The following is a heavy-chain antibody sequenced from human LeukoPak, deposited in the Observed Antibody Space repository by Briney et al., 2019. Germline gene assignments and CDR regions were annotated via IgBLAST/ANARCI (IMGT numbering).Heavy chain of an antibody. V-gene: IGHV3-66*01. D-gene: IGHD3-22*01. J-gene: IGHJ4*02. CDR3: ARDRGAYYYETGY. CDR1: GFSFTNAW. CDR2: IYSSGDT. Sequence: PGGSLRLSCVASGFSFTNAWMGWVRQAPGKGLEWVSVIYSSGDTYYADSVKGRFTISRDISKNTLYLQMNSLRAEDTAVYYCARDRGAYYYETGYWGQGTLVTVSS.